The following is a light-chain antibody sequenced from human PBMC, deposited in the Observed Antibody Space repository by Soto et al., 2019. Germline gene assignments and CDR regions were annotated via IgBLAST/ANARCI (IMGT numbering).Light chain of an antibody. CDR1: QTVSSSF. J-gene: IGKJ1*01. CDR2: GAS. V-gene: IGKV3-20*01. Sequence: EIVLTQSPGTLSLSPGEGATLSCRASQTVSSSFLAWYQQKAGQAPRLLIYGASSRATGIPDRFNGSGSGTDFTLTITRLEPEDFAVYYCQQYGSSPGTFGQGTKMEIK. CDR3: QQYGSSPGT.